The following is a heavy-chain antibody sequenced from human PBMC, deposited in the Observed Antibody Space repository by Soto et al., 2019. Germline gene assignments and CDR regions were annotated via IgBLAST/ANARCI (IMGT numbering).Heavy chain of an antibody. CDR3: ASRIAAAGYAFDI. J-gene: IGHJ3*02. V-gene: IGHV1-2*04. Sequence: GASVKVSCKASGYTFTGYYMHWARQAPGQGLEWMGWINPNSGGTNYAQKFQGWVTMTRDTSISTAYMELSRLRSDDTAVYYCASRIAAAGYAFDIWGQGTMVTVSS. D-gene: IGHD6-13*01. CDR1: GYTFTGYY. CDR2: INPNSGGT.